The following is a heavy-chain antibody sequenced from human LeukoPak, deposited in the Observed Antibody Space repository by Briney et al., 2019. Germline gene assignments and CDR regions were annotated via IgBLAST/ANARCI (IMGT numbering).Heavy chain of an antibody. D-gene: IGHD3-3*01. CDR3: ARGSRFGVVGRDAFDI. V-gene: IGHV3-21*01. CDR1: GFTFSSYG. Sequence: GGTLRLSCAASGFTFSSYGMSWVRQAPGKGLEWVSDMTSIGSIHYADSVKGRFTISRDNAKNSLYLQVNSLRAEDTAVYYCARGSRFGVVGRDAFDIWGQGTVVTVSS. CDR2: MTSIGSI. J-gene: IGHJ3*02.